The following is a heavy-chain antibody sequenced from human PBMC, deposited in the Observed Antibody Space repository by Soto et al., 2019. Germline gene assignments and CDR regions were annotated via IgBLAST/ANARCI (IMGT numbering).Heavy chain of an antibody. CDR2: IIPILGIA. J-gene: IGHJ4*02. V-gene: IGHV1-69*04. CDR1: GGTFSSYT. CDR3: AKDRHPDGIWTFDS. Sequence: ASVKVSCKASGGTFSSYTISWVRQAPGQGLEWMGRIIPILGIANYAQKFQGRVTITADKSTSTAYMELSSLRDEDTAVYYCAKDRHPDGIWTFDSWGPGTLVTVSS. D-gene: IGHD3-9*01.